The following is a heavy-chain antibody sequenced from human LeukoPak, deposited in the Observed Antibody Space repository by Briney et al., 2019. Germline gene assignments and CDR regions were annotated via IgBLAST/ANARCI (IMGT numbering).Heavy chain of an antibody. CDR1: GGSISSYF. CDR3: VRGSTLRHYQY. J-gene: IGHJ4*02. CDR2: IYYSGST. V-gene: IGHV4-59*08. Sequence: PSKTLSLTCTVSGGSISSYFWSWIRQPPGKGLEWIGYIYYSGSTNYNPSLKSRVTVSVDTSKNQFSLKLSSVTAADTAVYYCVRGSTLRHYQYWGQGTLVTVSS. D-gene: IGHD3-16*01.